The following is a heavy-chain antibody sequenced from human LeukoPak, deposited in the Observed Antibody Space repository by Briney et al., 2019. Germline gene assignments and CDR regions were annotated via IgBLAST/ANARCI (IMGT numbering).Heavy chain of an antibody. Sequence: SVKVSCKASGYTFTSYGISWVRQAPGQGLEWMGWISAYNGNTNYAQKLQGRVTMTTDTSTSTAYMELRSLRSDDTAVYYCARESSIAVAGAVDYWGQGTLVTVSS. CDR2: ISAYNGNT. V-gene: IGHV1-18*01. D-gene: IGHD6-19*01. CDR1: GYTFTSYG. J-gene: IGHJ4*02. CDR3: ARESSIAVAGAVDY.